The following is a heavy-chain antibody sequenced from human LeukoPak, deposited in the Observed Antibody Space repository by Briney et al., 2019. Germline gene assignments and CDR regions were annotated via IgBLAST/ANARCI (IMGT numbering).Heavy chain of an antibody. J-gene: IGHJ6*04. V-gene: IGHV4-30-2*01. D-gene: IGHD2-2*01. Sequence: SETLSLTCAVSGGSISSGGYSWSWIRQPPGKGLEWIGYIYHSGSTYYNPSLKSRVTISVDRSKNQFSLKLSSVTAADTAVYYCARDIVVVPAVHRPFASYYYYGMDVWGKGTTVTVSS. CDR1: GGSISSGGYS. CDR2: IYHSGST. CDR3: ARDIVVVPAVHRPFASYYYYGMDV.